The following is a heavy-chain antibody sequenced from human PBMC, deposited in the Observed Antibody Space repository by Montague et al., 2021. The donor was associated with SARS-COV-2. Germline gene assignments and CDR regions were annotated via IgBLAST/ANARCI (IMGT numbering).Heavy chain of an antibody. CDR1: GDSINTYY. J-gene: IGHJ6*02. CDR3: ARQAAGSYFYYGVDV. CDR2: IFYTGST. V-gene: IGHV4-59*07. D-gene: IGHD6-13*01. Sequence: SDTLSLTCTVSGDSINTYYWNWIRQPPGKGLEWLGSIFYTGSTNYNPSLKSRVTISLDTSKNQFFLKVTSVTAADTAVYYCARQAAGSYFYYGVDVWGQGTTVTVSS.